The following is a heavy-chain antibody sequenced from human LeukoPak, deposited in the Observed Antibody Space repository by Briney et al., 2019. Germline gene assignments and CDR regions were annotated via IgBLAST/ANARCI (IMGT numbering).Heavy chain of an antibody. CDR1: GGSFSGYY. CDR3: ARGRVQAY. D-gene: IGHD3-10*01. Sequence: PSAALSLTCAVYGGSFSGYYWSWIRQPPGKGLEWIGEINHSGSTNYNPSLKSRVTISEDTSKNQFSLKLSSVTAADTAAYYCARGRVQAYWGQGTLVTVSS. J-gene: IGHJ4*02. CDR2: INHSGST. V-gene: IGHV4-34*01.